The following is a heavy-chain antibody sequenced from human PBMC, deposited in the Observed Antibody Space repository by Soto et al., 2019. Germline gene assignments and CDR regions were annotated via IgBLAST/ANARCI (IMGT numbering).Heavy chain of an antibody. J-gene: IGHJ6*03. D-gene: IGHD3-10*01. CDR2: IYHRGNT. CDR3: ARLTGLGSSPRTGYYYMDV. V-gene: IGHV4-39*01. CDR1: NGSISNPIYY. Sequence: SETLSLTCTVSNGSISNPIYYWGWMRQPPGKGLEWIGSIYHRGNTYYNPSLQGRVTISVDTSKSQFSLKLNSVTAADTAVYYCARLTGLGSSPRTGYYYMDVWGKGTKVTVSS.